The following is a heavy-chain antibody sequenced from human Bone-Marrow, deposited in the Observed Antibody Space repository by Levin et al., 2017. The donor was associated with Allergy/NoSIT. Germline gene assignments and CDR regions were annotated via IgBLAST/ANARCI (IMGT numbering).Heavy chain of an antibody. CDR1: GFNFFNYG. CDR2: ISYDGGHD. J-gene: IGHJ4*02. D-gene: IGHD3-22*01. V-gene: IGHV3-30*18. Sequence: GGSLRLSCAASGFNFFNYGMHWVRQAPGKGLEWVATISYDGGHDYYADSVRGRYTISRDNSKKRVYLEMNSLRPEDTAVFYCAKGTGNYYDTTGHFDYWGRGTLVTVSS. CDR3: AKGTGNYYDTTGHFDY.